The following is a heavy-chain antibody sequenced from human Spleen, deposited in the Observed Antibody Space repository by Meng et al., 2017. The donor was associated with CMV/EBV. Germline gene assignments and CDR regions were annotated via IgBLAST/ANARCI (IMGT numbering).Heavy chain of an antibody. CDR3: ARALYYDFWSGYYTADYYCYYGMDV. D-gene: IGHD3-3*01. V-gene: IGHV1-18*04. J-gene: IGHJ6*02. CDR2: ISAYNGDT. CDR1: GYKFTTYH. Sequence: ASVKVSCKASGYKFTTYHLSWVRQAPGQGLEWMGWISAYNGDTNYVQKFQGRVTMTTDTSRSTAYMELSSLRSEDTAVYYCARALYYDFWSGYYTADYYCYYGMDVWGQGTTVTVSS.